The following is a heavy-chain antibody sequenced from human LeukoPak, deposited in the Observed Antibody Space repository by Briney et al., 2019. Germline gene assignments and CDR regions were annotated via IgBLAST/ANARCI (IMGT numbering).Heavy chain of an antibody. CDR3: AKDRGIISDY. CDR1: GFTFDDYG. CDR2: INWNGGST. J-gene: IGHJ4*02. Sequence: GGSLRLSCAASGFTFDDYGMSWVRQAPGKGLEWVSGINWNGGSTGYADSVKGRLTISRDNAKNSLYLQMNSLRAEDTAVYYCAKDRGIISDYWGQGTLVTVSS. D-gene: IGHD3-10*01. V-gene: IGHV3-20*04.